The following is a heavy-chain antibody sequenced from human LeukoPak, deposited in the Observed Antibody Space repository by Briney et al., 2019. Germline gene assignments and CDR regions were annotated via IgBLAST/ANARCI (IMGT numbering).Heavy chain of an antibody. Sequence: SVKVSCKASGGTFSSYAISWVRQAPGQGLEWMGGIIPIFGTANYAQKFQGRVTITADKSTSTAYMELSSLRSEDTAVYYCARNYGGYELQDAFDIWGQGTMVTVSS. V-gene: IGHV1-69*06. CDR3: ARNYGGYELQDAFDI. J-gene: IGHJ3*02. CDR1: GGTFSSYA. CDR2: IIPIFGTA. D-gene: IGHD4-17*01.